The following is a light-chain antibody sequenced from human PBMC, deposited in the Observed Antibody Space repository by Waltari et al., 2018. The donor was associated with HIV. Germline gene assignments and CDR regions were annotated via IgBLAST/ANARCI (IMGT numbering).Light chain of an antibody. CDR2: DVS. CDR3: SSYTSSNTLPYV. CDR1: SSAVGGYNY. V-gene: IGLV2-14*03. Sequence: QSALTQPASVSGSPGQSITISCTGTSSAVGGYNYVSWYQQHPGKAPKLMIYDVSNRPSGVSNRFSGSKSGNTASLTISGLQAEDEADYYCSSYTSSNTLPYVFGTGTKVTVL. J-gene: IGLJ1*01.